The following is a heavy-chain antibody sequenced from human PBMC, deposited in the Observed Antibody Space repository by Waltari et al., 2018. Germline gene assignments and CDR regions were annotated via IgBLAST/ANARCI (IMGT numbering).Heavy chain of an antibody. V-gene: IGHV3-48*03. Sequence: VRQAPGKGLEWVSYISSSGSTIKYADSVRGRFTVSRDNAKNSLSLQMNSLRADDTAVYYCARKLSDWYDYWGQGTLVTVSS. J-gene: IGHJ4*02. D-gene: IGHD6-19*01. CDR2: ISSSGSTI. CDR3: ARKLSDWYDY.